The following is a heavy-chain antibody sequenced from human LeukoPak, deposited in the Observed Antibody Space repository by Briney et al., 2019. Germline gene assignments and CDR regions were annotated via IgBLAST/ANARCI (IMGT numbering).Heavy chain of an antibody. V-gene: IGHV3-15*01. CDR3: TTLYCSSTSCYSYFDY. J-gene: IGHJ4*02. D-gene: IGHD2-2*02. CDR2: TKSKTDGGTT. CDR1: GFTFSNAW. Sequence: GGSLRLSCAASGFTFSNAWMSWVRQAPGKGLEWVGRTKSKTDGGTTDYAAPVKGRFTISRDDSKNTLYLQMNSLKTEDTAVYYCTTLYCSSTSCYSYFDYWGQGTLLTVSS.